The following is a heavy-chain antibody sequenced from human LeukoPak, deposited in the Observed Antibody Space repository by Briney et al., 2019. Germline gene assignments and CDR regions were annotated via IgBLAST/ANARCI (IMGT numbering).Heavy chain of an antibody. D-gene: IGHD3-22*01. CDR1: GYTFTVYY. CDR2: INPNSGGT. V-gene: IGHV1-2*06. J-gene: IGHJ4*02. Sequence: ASVNVSCKASGYTFTVYYMHWVRQAPGQGLEWMGRINPNSGGTNYAQKFQGRVTMTRDTSISTAYMELSRLRSDDTAVYYCARDFSEYYYDSSGYYDYWGQGTLVTVSS. CDR3: ARDFSEYYYDSSGYYDY.